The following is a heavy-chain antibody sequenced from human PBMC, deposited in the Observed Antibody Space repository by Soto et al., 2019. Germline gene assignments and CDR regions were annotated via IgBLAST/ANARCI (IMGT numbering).Heavy chain of an antibody. J-gene: IGHJ3*02. V-gene: IGHV5-51*01. D-gene: IGHD4-17*01. Sequence: GESLKISCKGSGNIFGSHWIAWVRQMPGKGLEWMGIIYPGDSDTTYSPSFQGQVIISADKSISTAYLQWSSLKASDTAMYYCTRDLDYGGNSDTIDIWGQGTMVTVSS. CDR2: IYPGDSDT. CDR3: TRDLDYGGNSDTIDI. CDR1: GNIFGSHW.